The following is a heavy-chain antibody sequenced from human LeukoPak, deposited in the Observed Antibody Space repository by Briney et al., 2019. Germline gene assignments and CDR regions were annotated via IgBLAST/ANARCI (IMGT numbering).Heavy chain of an antibody. D-gene: IGHD3-10*01. J-gene: IGHJ4*02. CDR2: ISYDGSNK. V-gene: IGHV3-30*18. CDR1: GFTFSSYG. Sequence: GGSLRLSCAASGFTFSSYGMHWVRQAPGKGLEWVAVISYDGSNKYYADSVKGRFTISRDNSKNTLYLQMNSLRAEDTAVYYCAKANYYGSGSYFFPGDYWGQGTLVTVSS. CDR3: AKANYYGSGSYFFPGDY.